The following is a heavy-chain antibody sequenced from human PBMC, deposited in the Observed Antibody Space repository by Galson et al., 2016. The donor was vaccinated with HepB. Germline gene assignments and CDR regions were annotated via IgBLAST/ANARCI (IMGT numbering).Heavy chain of an antibody. D-gene: IGHD1-14*01. Sequence: SVKVSCKASGGTFSSYTINWVRQAPGQGLEWMGGIIPILGTGTYAQKFQGRVTITADKSTSTAYMELSSLRSEDTAVYYCATRSGFSRNWFDPWGQGTLVTVSS. V-gene: IGHV1-69*06. CDR2: IIPILGTG. CDR3: ATRSGFSRNWFDP. J-gene: IGHJ5*02. CDR1: GGTFSSYT.